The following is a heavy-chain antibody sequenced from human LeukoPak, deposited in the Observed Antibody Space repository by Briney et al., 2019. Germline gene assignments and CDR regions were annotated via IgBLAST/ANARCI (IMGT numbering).Heavy chain of an antibody. CDR1: GYTFTSYG. D-gene: IGHD1-26*01. CDR3: ARAKGATTWYYYYYYGMDV. J-gene: IGHJ6*02. CDR2: MNPNSGNT. Sequence: ASVKVSCKASGYTFTSYGINWVRQATGQGLEWMGWMNPNSGNTGYAQKFQGRVTMTRNTSISTAYMELSSLRSEDTAVYYCARAKGATTWYYYYYYGMDVWGQGTTVTVSS. V-gene: IGHV1-8*02.